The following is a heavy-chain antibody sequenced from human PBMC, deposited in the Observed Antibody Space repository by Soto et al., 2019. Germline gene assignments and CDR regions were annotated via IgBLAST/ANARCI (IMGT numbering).Heavy chain of an antibody. CDR2: IYRTGST. Sequence: QVQLQESGPGLVKPSGTLSLTCAVSGGSFTSNNWWTWVRQPPGQGLEWIGEIYRTGSTNYNPSLMIRVTITIDKSRNQSSLKVTSLTTADTAVYYCASRDPGTSVDYWGQGTLVTVSS. D-gene: IGHD1-7*01. V-gene: IGHV4-4*02. J-gene: IGHJ4*02. CDR1: GGSFTSNNW. CDR3: ASRDPGTSVDY.